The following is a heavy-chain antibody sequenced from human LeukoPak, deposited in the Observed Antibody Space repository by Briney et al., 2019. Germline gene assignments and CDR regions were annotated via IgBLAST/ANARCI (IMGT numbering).Heavy chain of an antibody. CDR1: GFTFGDYA. Sequence: GSPRLSCTASGFTFGDYAMSWVCQAPGKGLEWVGFIRSKAYGGTTEYPASVTGRFTISRDDSKSIAYLQMNSLKTEDTAVYYCTISPYGDAIWFDPRGAGNPGTVSS. D-gene: IGHD4-17*01. V-gene: IGHV3-49*04. J-gene: IGHJ5*02. CDR3: TISPYGDAIWFDP. CDR2: IRSKAYGGTT.